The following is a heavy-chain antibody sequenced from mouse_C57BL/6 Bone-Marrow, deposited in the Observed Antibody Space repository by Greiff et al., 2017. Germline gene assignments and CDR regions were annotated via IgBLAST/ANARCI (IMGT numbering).Heavy chain of an antibody. CDR3: ARDDYGIWYFDV. CDR1: GFTFSSYA. J-gene: IGHJ1*03. CDR2: ISDGGSYT. Sequence: EVKLVESGGGLVKPGGSLKLSCAASGFTFSSYAMSWVRQTPEKRLEWVATISDGGSYTYSPDNVKGRFTISRDNAKNTLYLQMSHLKSEDTAMYYCARDDYGIWYFDVWGTGTTVTVSS. D-gene: IGHD2-4*01. V-gene: IGHV5-4*01.